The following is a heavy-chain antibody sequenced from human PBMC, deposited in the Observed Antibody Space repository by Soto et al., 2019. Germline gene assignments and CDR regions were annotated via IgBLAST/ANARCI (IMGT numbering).Heavy chain of an antibody. CDR1: GFSFSDSA. D-gene: IGHD3-3*01. J-gene: IGHJ4*02. Sequence: PGGSLRLSCSASGFSFSDSAMHWVRQAPGKRLEYVSAISTNGRSTYYADSVKGRFTISRDNSKNTVHLQMGSLRAEDTALYYCLRDIFGVVIFDSWGQGTPVTVSS. CDR2: ISTNGRST. V-gene: IGHV3-64D*06. CDR3: LRDIFGVVIFDS.